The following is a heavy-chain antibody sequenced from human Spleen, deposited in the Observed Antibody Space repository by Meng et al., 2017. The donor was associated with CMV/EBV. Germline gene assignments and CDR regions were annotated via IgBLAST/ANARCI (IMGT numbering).Heavy chain of an antibody. CDR3: ARGGGCSSTSCYYREDWFDP. V-gene: IGHV1-69*05. CDR1: CSA. CDR2: IIPIFGTA. Sequence: CSAISWVRPAPGQGLEWMGGIIPIFGTANYAQKFQGRVTITTDESTSTAYMELSSLRSEDTAVYYCARGGGCSSTSCYYREDWFDPWGQGTLVTVSS. D-gene: IGHD2-2*01. J-gene: IGHJ5*02.